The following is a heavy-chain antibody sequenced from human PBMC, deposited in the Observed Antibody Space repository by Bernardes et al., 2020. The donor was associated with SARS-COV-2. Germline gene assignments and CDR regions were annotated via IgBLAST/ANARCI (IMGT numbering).Heavy chain of an antibody. D-gene: IGHD1-1*01. CDR1: GGSIIYHY. Sequence: SETLSLTCTVSGGSIIYHYWSCIRQPAGKGLEWVGRIYSSGSTSYNPSLKSRLAMSVDTSKNQFSLKLNSVTAADTAVYYCARQLAGRDYFDYWGQGSLVTVSS. CDR2: IYSSGST. CDR3: ARQLAGRDYFDY. J-gene: IGHJ4*02. V-gene: IGHV4-4*07.